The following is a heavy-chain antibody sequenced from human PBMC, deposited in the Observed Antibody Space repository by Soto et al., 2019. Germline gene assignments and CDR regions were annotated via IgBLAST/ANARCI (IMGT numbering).Heavy chain of an antibody. CDR3: ARESYRTFHFDN. V-gene: IGHV3-74*01. CDR2: INRDGSSA. J-gene: IGHJ4*02. CDR1: GFIFSSYW. D-gene: IGHD1-1*01. Sequence: GGSLRLSCAASGFIFSSYWMHWVRQAPGKGLVWVSRINRDGSSANYADSVKGRFTISRDNAKNTLYLQMNSLRAEDAAVYYCARESYRTFHFDNWGQGALVTVYS.